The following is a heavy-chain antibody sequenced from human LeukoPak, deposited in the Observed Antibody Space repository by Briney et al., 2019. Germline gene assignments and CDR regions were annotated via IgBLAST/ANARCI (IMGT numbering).Heavy chain of an antibody. D-gene: IGHD2-8*01. CDR1: AFIFSSYG. CDR2: IQYDGSNK. Sequence: GGSLRLSCAASAFIFSSYGMHWVRQAPGKGLEWVAYIQYDGSNKQYADSVRGRFSISRDRSKNVLYLQMNSLRAEDTAVYYCAKDRCTNGIGCYYYYMDLWGKGTTVTISS. J-gene: IGHJ6*03. V-gene: IGHV3-30*02. CDR3: AKDRCTNGIGCYYYYMDL.